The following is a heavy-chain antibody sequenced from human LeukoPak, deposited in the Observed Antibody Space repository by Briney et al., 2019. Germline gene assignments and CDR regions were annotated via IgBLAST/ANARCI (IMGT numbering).Heavy chain of an antibody. D-gene: IGHD6-19*01. Sequence: GGSLRLSCAASGFTFSSYSMNWVRQAPGKGLEWVSYISSSSSTIYYTDSVKGRFTISRYNAKNSLYLQMNSLRAEDTAVYYCARGLGIAVAGTRDYWGQGTLVTVSS. CDR2: ISSSSSTI. CDR3: ARGLGIAVAGTRDY. J-gene: IGHJ4*02. CDR1: GFTFSSYS. V-gene: IGHV3-48*01.